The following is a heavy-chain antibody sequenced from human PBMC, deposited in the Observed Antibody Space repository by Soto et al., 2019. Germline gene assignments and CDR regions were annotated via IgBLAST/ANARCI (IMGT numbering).Heavy chain of an antibody. CDR1: RGSISQNSYY. J-gene: IGHJ1*01. V-gene: IGHV4-39*01. CDR2: IHHSATT. CDR3: AGYFSSSWFGSLHH. D-gene: IGHD6-13*01. Sequence: QLQLQESGPGLVKPSATQSLTCSVSRGSISQNSYYWGWIRQPPGEGLEWIGSIHHSATTYYNPSLKSRVTISVDTSENQFSLKVNSVTASDTAVYYCAGYFSSSWFGSLHHWGQGTLVTVSS.